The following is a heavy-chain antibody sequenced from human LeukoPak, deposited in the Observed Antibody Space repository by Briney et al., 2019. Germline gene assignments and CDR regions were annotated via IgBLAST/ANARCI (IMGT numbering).Heavy chain of an antibody. CDR3: ARHRSPYCSSTSCYKDYFDY. D-gene: IGHD2-2*02. J-gene: IGHJ4*02. CDR2: ISWDGGST. V-gene: IGHV3-43*01. Sequence: GGSLRLSCAASGFTFDDYTMHWVRQAPGKGLEWVSLISWDGGSTYYADSVKGRFTISRDNSKNSLYLQMNSLRAEDTAVYYCARHRSPYCSSTSCYKDYFDYWGQGTLVTVSS. CDR1: GFTFDDYT.